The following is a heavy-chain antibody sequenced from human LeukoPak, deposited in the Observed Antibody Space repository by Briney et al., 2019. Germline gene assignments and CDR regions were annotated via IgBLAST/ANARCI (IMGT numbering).Heavy chain of an antibody. CDR1: AFTFSSYG. J-gene: IGHJ4*02. Sequence: GGSLRLSCAASAFTFSSYGMHWVRQAPGKGLEWVAFIRYDGSSKCYADSVKGRFTISRDNSKITLYLQMNSLRAEDTAVYYCAKDPHPFLPSGSYYFDYWGQGTLVTVSS. D-gene: IGHD1-26*01. CDR3: AKDPHPFLPSGSYYFDY. V-gene: IGHV3-30*02. CDR2: IRYDGSSK.